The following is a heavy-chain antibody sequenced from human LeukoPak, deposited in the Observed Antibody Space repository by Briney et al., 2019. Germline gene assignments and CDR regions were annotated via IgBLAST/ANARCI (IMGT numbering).Heavy chain of an antibody. CDR1: GFTFSSYA. J-gene: IGHJ4*02. Sequence: GGSLRLSCAASGFTFSSYAMHWVRQAPGKGLEWVAVISYDESNKYYADSVKGRFTISRDNSKNTLYLQVDSPRAEDTAVYYCAKRYCSSTTCYDDRGAFDYWGQGTLVTVSS. V-gene: IGHV3-30*04. CDR2: ISYDESNK. D-gene: IGHD2-2*01. CDR3: AKRYCSSTTCYDDRGAFDY.